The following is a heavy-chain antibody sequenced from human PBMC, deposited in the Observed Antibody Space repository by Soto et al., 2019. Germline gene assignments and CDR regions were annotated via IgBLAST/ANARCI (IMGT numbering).Heavy chain of an antibody. CDR3: ARTSRITIFGVVIMPYYYGMDV. CDR1: GGTFSSYA. J-gene: IGHJ6*02. V-gene: IGHV1-69*13. CDR2: IIPIFGTA. Sequence: ASVKVSCKASGGTFSSYAISWVRQAPGQGLEWMGGIIPIFGTANYAQKFQGRVTVTADESTSTAYMELSSLRSEDTAVYYCARTSRITIFGVVIMPYYYGMDVWGQGTTVTVSS. D-gene: IGHD3-3*01.